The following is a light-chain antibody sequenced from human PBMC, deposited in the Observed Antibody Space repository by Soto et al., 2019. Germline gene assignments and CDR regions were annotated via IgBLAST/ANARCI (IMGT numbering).Light chain of an antibody. CDR1: QSVSSN. CDR3: QQYNNWPPVT. CDR2: GAS. J-gene: IGKJ2*01. V-gene: IGKV3-15*01. Sequence: EIVMTQSPATLSVSPGERATLSCRASQSVSSNLAWYQQKPGQAPRLLIYGASTRANGIPARFIGSGSGTEFTLTISSLQSEDFAVYYCQQYNNWPPVTFGQGTKLEIK.